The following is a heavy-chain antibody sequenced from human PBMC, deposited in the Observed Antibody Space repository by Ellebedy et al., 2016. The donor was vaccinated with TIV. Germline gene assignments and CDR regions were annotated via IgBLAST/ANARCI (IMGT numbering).Heavy chain of an antibody. V-gene: IGHV4-34*01. J-gene: IGHJ4*02. Sequence: SQTLSLTCAVYGGSFSGYYWSWIRQPPGKGLEWIGEINHSGSTNYNPSLKSRVTISVDTSKNQFSLKLSSVTAADSAVYYCARLVDTAMVFFDYWGQGTLVTVSS. D-gene: IGHD5-18*01. CDR2: INHSGST. CDR3: ARLVDTAMVFFDY. CDR1: GGSFSGYY.